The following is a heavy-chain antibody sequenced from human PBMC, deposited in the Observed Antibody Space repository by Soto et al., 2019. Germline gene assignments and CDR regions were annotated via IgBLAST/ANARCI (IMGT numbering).Heavy chain of an antibody. CDR2: ISGSGGIT. CDR3: AKGIPDTGGYYYYSMDV. Sequence: GSLRLSCAASGFTFSSYAMGWVRQAPGKGLDWVSVISGSGGITYSADSVKGRFTISRDISKNILYLQMNSLRAEDTAVYYCAKGIPDTGGYYYYSMDVWGQGTAVTVSS. D-gene: IGHD5-18*01. V-gene: IGHV3-23*01. J-gene: IGHJ6*02. CDR1: GFTFSSYA.